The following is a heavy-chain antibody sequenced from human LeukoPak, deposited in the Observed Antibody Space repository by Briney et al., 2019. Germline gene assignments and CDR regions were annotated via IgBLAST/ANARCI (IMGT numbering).Heavy chain of an antibody. CDR3: SRGLDSRKLGH. CDR1: AASFNCNDQY. V-gene: IGHV4-31*03. CDR2: VHPSGML. D-gene: IGHD3-22*01. J-gene: IGHJ4*02. Sequence: PSQTLSLTCTVSAASFNCNDQYWNWIRQSPGKGLEWIGSVHPSGMLYNYPSLESRVTMSRDTSKNPLSLNLNYLTASDTAVYFCSRGLDSRKLGHGGQGILVTVSS.